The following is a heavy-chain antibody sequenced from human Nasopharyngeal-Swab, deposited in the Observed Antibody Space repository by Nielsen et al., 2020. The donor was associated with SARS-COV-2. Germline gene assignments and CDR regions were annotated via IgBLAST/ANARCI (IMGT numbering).Heavy chain of an antibody. Sequence: SETLSLTCTVSGVSIPSQYWSWIRQPPGKGPEWIGYISHNSGTSYNPSLKSRVTMFMDTSKNQFSLRLRSVTAADTAVYYCAKEGATGWFDPWGQGTLVTVSS. V-gene: IGHV4-59*11. CDR3: AKEGATGWFDP. CDR1: GVSIPSQY. J-gene: IGHJ5*02. CDR2: ISHNSGT.